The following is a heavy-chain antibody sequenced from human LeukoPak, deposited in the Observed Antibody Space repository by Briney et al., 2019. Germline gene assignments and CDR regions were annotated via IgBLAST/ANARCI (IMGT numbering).Heavy chain of an antibody. CDR2: MAGSSTWT. D-gene: IGHD3-10*01. CDR3: ARELVSSGTGYFDL. V-gene: IGHV3-23*01. Sequence: GGSLRLSCEASGFTFGNFGTTWVRQAPGKGLQWVSGMAGSSTWTYYAASVKGRFTVSRDNSQNTLHLQMNSLRADDTAVYYCARELVSSGTGYFDLWGRGTLVTVSS. J-gene: IGHJ2*01. CDR1: GFTFGNFG.